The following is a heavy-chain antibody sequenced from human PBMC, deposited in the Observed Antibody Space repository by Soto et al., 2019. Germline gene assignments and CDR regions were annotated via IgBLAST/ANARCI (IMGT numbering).Heavy chain of an antibody. CDR3: AKEYPYYDILTGKTTNWFDP. J-gene: IGHJ5*02. D-gene: IGHD3-9*01. CDR2: ISGSGGST. V-gene: IGHV3-23*01. CDR1: GCTFSSYA. Sequence: GGSLRLSCAASGCTFSSYAMSWVRQAPGKGLEWVSAISGSGGSTYYADSVKGRFTISRDNSKNTLYLQMNSLRAEDTAVYYCAKEYPYYDILTGKTTNWFDPWGQGTLVTVSS.